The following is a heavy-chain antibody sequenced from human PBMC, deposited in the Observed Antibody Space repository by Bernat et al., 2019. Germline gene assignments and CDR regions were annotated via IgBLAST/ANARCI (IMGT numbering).Heavy chain of an antibody. CDR2: IWYDGSNK. CDR3: ARDGRGPYSSSRSRGYGMDV. D-gene: IGHD6-13*01. CDR1: GFTFSSYG. J-gene: IGHJ6*02. Sequence: QVQLVESGGGVVQPGRSLRLSCAASGFTFSSYGMHWVRQAPGKGLEWVAVIWYDGSNKYYADSVKGRFTISRDNSKNTLYLQMNSLRAEDTAVYYCARDGRGPYSSSRSRGYGMDVWGQGTTVTVSS. V-gene: IGHV3-33*01.